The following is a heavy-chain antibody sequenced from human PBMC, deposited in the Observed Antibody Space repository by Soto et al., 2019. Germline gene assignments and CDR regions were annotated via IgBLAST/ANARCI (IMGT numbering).Heavy chain of an antibody. J-gene: IGHJ5*02. V-gene: IGHV4-31*03. CDR3: ARSVFP. CDR1: GGSIISGGYY. Sequence: TLSLTCTVSGGSIISGGYYWSWIRQHPGKGLEWIGYIYYSKSTYYNPSLKSRVTISLDTSKNQFSLKLTSVTAADTAVYYCARSVFPWGQGTLVTVSS. CDR2: IYYSKST.